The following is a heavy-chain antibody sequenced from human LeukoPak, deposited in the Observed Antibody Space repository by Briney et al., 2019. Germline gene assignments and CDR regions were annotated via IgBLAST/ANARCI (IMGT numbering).Heavy chain of an antibody. CDR3: ATEVYSSSANFDY. J-gene: IGHJ4*02. Sequence: ASVKVSCKVSGYTLTELSMHWVRQALGKGLEWMGGFDPEDGETIYAQEFQGRVTMTEDTSTDTAYMELSSLRSEDTAVYYCATEVYSSSANFDYWGQGTLVTVSS. V-gene: IGHV1-24*01. CDR2: FDPEDGET. D-gene: IGHD6-6*01. CDR1: GYTLTELS.